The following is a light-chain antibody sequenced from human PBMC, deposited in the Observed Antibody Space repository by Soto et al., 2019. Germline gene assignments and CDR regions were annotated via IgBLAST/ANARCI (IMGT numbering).Light chain of an antibody. V-gene: IGKV3-11*01. CDR3: QQRKDWPPLP. CDR1: HSVNSY. CDR2: DAS. J-gene: IGKJ4*01. Sequence: EIVLTQSPATLSLSPGERATLSCRASHSVNSYLAWYQHKPGQAPRLLIYDASNRAAGIPARFSGSGSGTDFTLTISSLEPEDFAIYYCQQRKDWPPLPFGGGTKVEIK.